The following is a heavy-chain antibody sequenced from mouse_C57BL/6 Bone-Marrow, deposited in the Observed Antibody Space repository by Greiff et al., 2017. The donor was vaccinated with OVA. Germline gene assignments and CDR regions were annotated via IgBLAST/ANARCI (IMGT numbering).Heavy chain of an antibody. CDR2: FHPYNDDT. D-gene: IGHD3-2*02. V-gene: IGHV1-47*01. J-gene: IGHJ4*01. CDR1: GYTFTTYP. Sequence: VQRVESGAELVKPGASVKMSCKASGYTFTTYPIEWMKQNHGKSLEWIGNFHPYNDDTKYNEKFKGKATLTVEKSSSTVYLELSRLTSDDSAVYYCARGRAQPYYAMDYWGQGTSVTVSS. CDR3: ARGRAQPYYAMDY.